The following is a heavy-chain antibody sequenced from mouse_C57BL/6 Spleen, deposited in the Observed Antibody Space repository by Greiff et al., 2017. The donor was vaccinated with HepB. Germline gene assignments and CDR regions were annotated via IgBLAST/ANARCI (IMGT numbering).Heavy chain of an antibody. V-gene: IGHV1-15*01. CDR2: IDPETGGT. Sequence: VQLQQSGAELVRPGASVTLSCKASGYTFTDYEMHWVKQTPVHGLEWIGAIDPETGGTAYNQKFKGKAILTADKSSSTAYMELRSLTSEDSAVYYCTRWYYGSSYGWGQGTLVTVSA. CDR1: GYTFTDYE. J-gene: IGHJ3*01. D-gene: IGHD1-1*01. CDR3: TRWYYGSSYG.